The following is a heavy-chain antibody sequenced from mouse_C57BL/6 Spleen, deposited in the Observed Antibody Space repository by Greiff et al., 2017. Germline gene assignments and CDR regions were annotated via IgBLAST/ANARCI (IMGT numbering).Heavy chain of an antibody. J-gene: IGHJ2*01. V-gene: IGHV5-4*03. CDR3: ARAWDGGYYFDY. D-gene: IGHD4-1*01. CDR2: ISDGGSYT. Sequence: EVKLVESGGGLVKPGGSLKLSCAASGFTFSSYAMSWVRQTPDKRLEWVATISDGGSYTYYPDNVKGRFTISRDNAKNNLYLQMSHLKSEDTAMYYCARAWDGGYYFDYWGQGTTLTVSS. CDR1: GFTFSSYA.